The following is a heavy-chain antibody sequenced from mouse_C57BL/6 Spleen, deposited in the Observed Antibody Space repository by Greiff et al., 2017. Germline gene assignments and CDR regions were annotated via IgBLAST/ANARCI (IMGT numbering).Heavy chain of an antibody. CDR2: INPNNGGT. CDR1: GYTFTDYY. CDR3: ARWDDGYYAPFDY. Sequence: EVQLQQSGPELVKPGASVKISCKASGYTFTDYYMNWVKQSHGKSLEWIGDINPNNGGTSYNQKFKGKATLTVDKSSSTAYMELRSLTSEDSAVYYCARWDDGYYAPFDYWGQGTTLTVSS. J-gene: IGHJ2*01. D-gene: IGHD2-3*01. V-gene: IGHV1-26*01.